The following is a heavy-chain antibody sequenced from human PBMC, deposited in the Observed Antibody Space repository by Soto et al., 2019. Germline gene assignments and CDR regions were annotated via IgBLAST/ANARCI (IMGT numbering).Heavy chain of an antibody. Sequence: GASVKVSCKASGYTFTGYYMHWVRQAPGQGLEWMGWINPNSGGTNYAQKLQGWVTMTRDTSISTAYMELSRLRSDDTAVYYCARGDPPTRVYSSGWYGPRDYYGMDVWGQGTTVTVSS. J-gene: IGHJ6*02. CDR2: INPNSGGT. D-gene: IGHD6-19*01. CDR3: ARGDPPTRVYSSGWYGPRDYYGMDV. V-gene: IGHV1-2*04. CDR1: GYTFTGYY.